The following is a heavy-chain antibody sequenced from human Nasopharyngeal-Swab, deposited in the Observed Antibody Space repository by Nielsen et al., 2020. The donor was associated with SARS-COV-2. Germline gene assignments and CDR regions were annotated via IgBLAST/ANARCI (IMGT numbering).Heavy chain of an antibody. CDR3: ARDTGFCTRGSCGPFDS. CDR1: GFIITSNY. D-gene: IGHD2-8*01. J-gene: IGHJ4*02. Sequence: GESLKISCAASGFIITSNYMNWVRQAPGEGLEWVSVIYSGGNAYYADSVKGRFTISRDTSKNMLYLQMDSVRADDTAVYYCARDTGFCTRGSCGPFDSWGQGTLVSVSS. CDR2: IYSGGNA. V-gene: IGHV3-53*01.